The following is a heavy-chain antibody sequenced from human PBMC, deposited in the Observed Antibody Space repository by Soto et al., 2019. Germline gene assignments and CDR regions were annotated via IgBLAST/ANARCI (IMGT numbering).Heavy chain of an antibody. D-gene: IGHD3-10*01. CDR1: GGSISSYY. J-gene: IGHJ6*03. V-gene: IGHV4-59*01. Sequence: SETLSLTCTVSGGSISSYYWSWIRQPPGKGLEWIGYIYYSGSTNYNPSLKSRVTISGDTSKNQFSLKLSFVTAADTAVYYCANSYGSGSYYTSPYYYYYMDVWGKGTTVTVSS. CDR2: IYYSGST. CDR3: ANSYGSGSYYTSPYYYYYMDV.